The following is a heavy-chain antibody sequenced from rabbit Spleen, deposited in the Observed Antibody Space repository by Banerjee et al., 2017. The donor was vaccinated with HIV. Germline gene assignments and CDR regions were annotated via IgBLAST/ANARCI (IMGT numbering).Heavy chain of an antibody. CDR3: AKAGAVYGDAGCWFKL. J-gene: IGHJ4*01. V-gene: IGHV1S47*01. Sequence: EQLEESGGGLVKPEGSLTLTCKASGVSFSDRDVMCWVRQAPGKGLEWIGCIYIGSGSTYYANWVNGRFTITRSTSLNTVTLQMTSLTAADTATYFCAKAGAVYGDAGCWFKLWGQGTLVTVS. CDR1: GVSFSDRDV. CDR2: IYIGSGST. D-gene: IGHD3-1*01.